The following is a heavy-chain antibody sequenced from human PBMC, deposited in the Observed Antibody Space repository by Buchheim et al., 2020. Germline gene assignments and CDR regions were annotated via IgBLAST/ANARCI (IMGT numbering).Heavy chain of an antibody. CDR1: GDSISGYY. CDR3: ARASNNYDGSGYHYDAFDM. CDR2: IHSSEYT. D-gene: IGHD3-22*01. Sequence: QVQLQESGPGLVKPSETLSLTCTVSGDSISGYYWSWIRQPPGKGLEWIGYIHSSEYTNYNPSFKSRVTISVDTSKNKFSLNLSSVTAADTAVFYCARASNNYDGSGYHYDAFDMWGQGT. V-gene: IGHV4-59*08. J-gene: IGHJ3*02.